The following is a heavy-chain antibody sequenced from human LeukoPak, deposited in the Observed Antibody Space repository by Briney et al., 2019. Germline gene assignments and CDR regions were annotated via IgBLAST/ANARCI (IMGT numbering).Heavy chain of an antibody. CDR1: GFTFSSYS. J-gene: IGHJ3*02. V-gene: IGHV3-23*01. Sequence: GGSLRLSCAASGFTFSSYSMNWVRQAPGKGLEWVSAISGSGGSTYYVDFVKGRFTISRDNSKNTLYLQMNSLRAEDTAAYYCARSSGVYTSGWYEGTEAFDMWGQGTMVTVSS. CDR2: ISGSGGST. CDR3: ARSSGVYTSGWYEGTEAFDM. D-gene: IGHD6-19*01.